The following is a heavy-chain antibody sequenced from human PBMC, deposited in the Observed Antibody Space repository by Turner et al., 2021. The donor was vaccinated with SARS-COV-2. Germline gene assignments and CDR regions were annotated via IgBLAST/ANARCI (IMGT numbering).Heavy chain of an antibody. Sequence: EVQLLASVGVLVQPGGALRLSCAASGVTFSSYAMSWVRQAPGKGVEWVSSISSTSGSTYYADSGKGRFTFSRDNSKNTLYLQMNSLRAEDTAVYYCAKLIVGTDYWGQGTLVTVSS. J-gene: IGHJ4*02. D-gene: IGHD3-22*01. CDR1: GVTFSSYA. CDR2: ISSTSGST. CDR3: AKLIVGTDY. V-gene: IGHV3-23*01.